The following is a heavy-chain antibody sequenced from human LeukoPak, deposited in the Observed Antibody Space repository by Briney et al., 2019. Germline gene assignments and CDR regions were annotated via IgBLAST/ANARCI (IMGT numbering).Heavy chain of an antibody. V-gene: IGHV6-1*01. CDR2: KYYRSKWYN. J-gene: IGHJ4*02. CDR1: RYILSSNSAA. Sequence: SRTLAVTCAISRYILSSNSAAWNWIRQSPSRGLQWLGRKYYRSKWYNDYAVCVKSRITFNQDRSMIQFSPQLNSLTPEDTGVCYCVREKYSSGWYYFDYWGQGPLVNVS. CDR3: VREKYSSGWYYFDY. D-gene: IGHD6-19*01.